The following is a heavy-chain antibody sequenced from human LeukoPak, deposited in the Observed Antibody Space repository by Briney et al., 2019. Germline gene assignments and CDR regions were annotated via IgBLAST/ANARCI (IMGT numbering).Heavy chain of an antibody. V-gene: IGHV3-74*01. CDR1: GITFSNYW. J-gene: IGHJ4*02. D-gene: IGHD4-23*01. CDR2: INTDGSDT. CDR3: AKIDLYGGSHW. Sequence: GGSLRLSCAASGITFSNYWMHWVRQAPGEGLVWVSRINTDGSDTSYADSVKGRFTISRDNAKNTLYLQMNSLRAEDTAVYYCAKIDLYGGSHWWGQGTLVTVSS.